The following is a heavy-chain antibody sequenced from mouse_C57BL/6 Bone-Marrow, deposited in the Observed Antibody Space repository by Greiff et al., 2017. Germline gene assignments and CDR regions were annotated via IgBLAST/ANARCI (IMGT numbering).Heavy chain of an antibody. V-gene: IGHV14-1*01. Sequence: EVQLQQSGAELVRPGASVKLSCTASGFNIKDYYMHWVKQRPEQGLEWIGRIDPEDGDTEYAPKFQGKATMTADTSSNTAYLQLSSLTSEDTAVYYCTTKSLWLRRSWFAYWGQGTLVTVSA. CDR2: IDPEDGDT. J-gene: IGHJ3*01. CDR1: GFNIKDYY. D-gene: IGHD2-2*01. CDR3: TTKSLWLRRSWFAY.